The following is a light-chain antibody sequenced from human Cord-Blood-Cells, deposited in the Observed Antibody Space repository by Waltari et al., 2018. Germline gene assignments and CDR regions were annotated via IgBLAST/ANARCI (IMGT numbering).Light chain of an antibody. J-gene: IGLJ1*01. Sequence: QSALTQPPSPSGSPGHSVTISCTGTSSDVGGYNYVSWYQQHPGKAPKLMIYEVSKRPSGVPDRFSGSKSGNTASLTVSGLQAEDEADYYCSSYAGSNNFVFGTGTKVTVL. V-gene: IGLV2-8*01. CDR2: EVS. CDR1: SSDVGGYNY. CDR3: SSYAGSNNFV.